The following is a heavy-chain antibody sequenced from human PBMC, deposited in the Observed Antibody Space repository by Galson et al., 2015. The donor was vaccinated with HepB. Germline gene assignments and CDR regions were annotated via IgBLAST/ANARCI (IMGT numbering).Heavy chain of an antibody. J-gene: IGHJ6*02. CDR3: ARQSAAGRYYYYYGTDV. CDR2: IYPGDSDT. D-gene: IGHD6-13*01. Sequence: QSGAEVKKPGESLKISCKGSGYSFTSYWIGWVRQMPGKGLEWMGIIYPGDSDTRYSPSFQGQVTISADKSISTAYLQWSSLKASDTAMYYCARQSAAGRYYYYYGTDVWGQGTTVTVSS. CDR1: GYSFTSYW. V-gene: IGHV5-51*01.